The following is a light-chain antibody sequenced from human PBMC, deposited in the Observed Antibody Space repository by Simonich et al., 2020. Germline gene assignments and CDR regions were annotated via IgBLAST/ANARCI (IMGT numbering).Light chain of an antibody. Sequence: QSALTQPASVSGSPGQSITISCTGTSSDVGGYNYVSWYQQHPGKAPKLMIYDVSKRPSGVPDRFSSSKSGNTASLTISGLQAEDEADYYCCSYAGSYNVVFGGGTKLTVL. CDR3: CSYAGSYNVV. CDR2: DVS. J-gene: IGLJ2*01. CDR1: SSDVGGYNY. V-gene: IGLV2-11*01.